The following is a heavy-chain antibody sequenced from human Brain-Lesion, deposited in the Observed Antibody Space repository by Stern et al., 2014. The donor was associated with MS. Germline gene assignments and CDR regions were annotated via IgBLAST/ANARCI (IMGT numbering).Heavy chain of an antibody. Sequence: QLQLQESGPGLVKPSETLSLTCTVAGGSVSSTSYAWAWIRQPPGKGLEWIGTIYYSGNTYYSPSLECRLTISLDASKNHFSLQLGFVTAADTAVYYCAGEEDIRYCSGGSCTGNWFDPWGQGTLVTVSS. CDR1: GGSVSSTSYA. V-gene: IGHV4-39*02. J-gene: IGHJ5*02. CDR3: AGEEDIRYCSGGSCTGNWFDP. D-gene: IGHD2-15*01. CDR2: IYYSGNT.